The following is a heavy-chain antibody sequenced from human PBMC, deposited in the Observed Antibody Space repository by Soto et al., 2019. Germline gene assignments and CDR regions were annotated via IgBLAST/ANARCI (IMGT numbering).Heavy chain of an antibody. Sequence: GESLKISCKGSGYNFINNWISWVRQMPGKGLEWVGRIDLSGSYTNYSPSFQGHVTISADRSISTAYVQWSSLKASDTAMYYCARQSRFHYGMDVWGQGTTVTVSS. CDR2: IDLSGSYT. J-gene: IGHJ6*02. V-gene: IGHV5-10-1*01. D-gene: IGHD3-10*01. CDR3: ARQSRFHYGMDV. CDR1: GYNFINNW.